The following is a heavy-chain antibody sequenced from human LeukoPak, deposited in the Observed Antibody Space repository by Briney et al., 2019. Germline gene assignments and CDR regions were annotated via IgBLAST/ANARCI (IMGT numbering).Heavy chain of an antibody. J-gene: IGHJ4*02. V-gene: IGHV1-18*01. Sequence: PMASVKVSCKASGYTFTSYGISWVRQAPGQGLEWMGWISAYNGNTNYAQKLQGRVTMTTDTSTSTAYMELRSLRSDDTAVYYCARVSPRLAYCGGDCLSFDYWGQGTLVTVSS. D-gene: IGHD2-21*02. CDR3: ARVSPRLAYCGGDCLSFDY. CDR1: GYTFTSYG. CDR2: ISAYNGNT.